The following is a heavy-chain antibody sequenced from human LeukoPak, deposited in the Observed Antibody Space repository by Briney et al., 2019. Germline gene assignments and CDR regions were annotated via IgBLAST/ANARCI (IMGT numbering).Heavy chain of an antibody. CDR2: MNPNSGNT. V-gene: IGHV1-8*03. CDR1: GYTFTSYD. D-gene: IGHD5-24*01. CDR3: ARDTGGYNYNYFDY. Sequence: PSASVKVSCKASGYTFTSYDINWVRQATGQGLEWMGWMNPNSGNTGYAQKFQGRVTITRNTSISTAYMELSSLRSEDTAVYYCARDTGGYNYNYFDYWGQGTLVTVSS. J-gene: IGHJ4*02.